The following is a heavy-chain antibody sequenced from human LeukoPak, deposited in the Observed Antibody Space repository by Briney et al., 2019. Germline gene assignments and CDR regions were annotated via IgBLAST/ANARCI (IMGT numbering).Heavy chain of an antibody. CDR2: INSNSGRT. Sequence: ASVKVSCKASGYTFTDYYLHWVRQAPGQGLEWMGWINSNSGRTHYIQDFQGRVTMTRDTSISTAYMEVSRLRSDDTAVYYCARGGKYGCSGGSCYANSWGQGTLVTVSS. CDR1: GYTFTDYY. J-gene: IGHJ4*02. D-gene: IGHD2-15*01. CDR3: ARGGKYGCSGGSCYANS. V-gene: IGHV1-2*02.